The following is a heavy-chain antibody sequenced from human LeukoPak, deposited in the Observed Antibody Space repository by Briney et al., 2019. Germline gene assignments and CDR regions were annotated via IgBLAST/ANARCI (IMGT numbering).Heavy chain of an antibody. V-gene: IGHV3-23*01. CDR3: AKDMITFGGVIGTGDY. D-gene: IGHD3-16*02. CDR1: GFTFNNYP. J-gene: IGHJ4*02. CDR2: ISDNGDDT. Sequence: GGSLRLSCAASGFTFNNYPMSWVRQAPGKGLEWVSAISDNGDDTKYAASVKGRFTISRDNPKNTLYLQMNSLRAEDTAVYYCAKDMITFGGVIGTGDYWGQGTLVTVSS.